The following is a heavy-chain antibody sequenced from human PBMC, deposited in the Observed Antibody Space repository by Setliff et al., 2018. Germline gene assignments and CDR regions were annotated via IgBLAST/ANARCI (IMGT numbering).Heavy chain of an antibody. CDR1: GASISGNSYY. Sequence: PSETLSLTCTVSGASISGNSYYWAWIRQPPGRGLEWIASTYYSGSTSYNPPLKSRVTISVDTSNSQFSLKLTSVTAADTAVYYCARAPRYFDPTGSYFDFWGQGTLVTVS. CDR2: TYYSGST. D-gene: IGHD3-22*01. J-gene: IGHJ4*02. CDR3: ARAPRYFDPTGSYFDF. V-gene: IGHV4-39*07.